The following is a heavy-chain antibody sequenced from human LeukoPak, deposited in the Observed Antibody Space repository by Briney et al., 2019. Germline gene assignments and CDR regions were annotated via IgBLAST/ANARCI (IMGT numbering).Heavy chain of an antibody. V-gene: IGHV1-2*06. CDR1: GYTFTGYY. J-gene: IGHJ4*02. CDR3: ARGIPFDYYDSSGYQVPFDY. D-gene: IGHD3-22*01. Sequence: ASVKVSCTASGYTFTGYYMHWVRQAPGQGLEWMGRINPNSGGTNYAQKFQGRVTMTRDTSISTAYMELSRLRSDDTAVYYCARGIPFDYYDSSGYQVPFDYWGQGTLVTVSS. CDR2: INPNSGGT.